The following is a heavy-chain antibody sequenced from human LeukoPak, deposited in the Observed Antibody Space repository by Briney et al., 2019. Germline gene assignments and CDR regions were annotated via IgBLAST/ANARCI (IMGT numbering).Heavy chain of an antibody. J-gene: IGHJ4*02. V-gene: IGHV3-74*01. Sequence: GGSLRLPCAASGFTFSNYWMHWVRQAPGKGLVWVSRIKGDGGSPTYADSVKGRFTISRDNAKHTLYLQMNSLRAEDTAVYYCARKPDYYGADYWGQGTLVTVSS. CDR2: IKGDGGSP. CDR1: GFTFSNYW. D-gene: IGHD3-10*01. CDR3: ARKPDYYGADY.